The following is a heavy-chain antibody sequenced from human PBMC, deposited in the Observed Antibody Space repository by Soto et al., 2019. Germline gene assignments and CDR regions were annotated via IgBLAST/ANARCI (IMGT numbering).Heavy chain of an antibody. CDR3: AKDMGSGWPTDYYGMDV. Sequence: GGSMRRCCASSGVPLDDYAMHWVRPAPGKGLEWVSGISWNSGSIGYADSVKGRFTISRDNAKNSLYLQMNSLRAEDTALYYCAKDMGSGWPTDYYGMDVWGQGTTVTVS. CDR2: ISWNSGSI. CDR1: GVPLDDYA. D-gene: IGHD6-19*01. J-gene: IGHJ6*02. V-gene: IGHV3-9*01.